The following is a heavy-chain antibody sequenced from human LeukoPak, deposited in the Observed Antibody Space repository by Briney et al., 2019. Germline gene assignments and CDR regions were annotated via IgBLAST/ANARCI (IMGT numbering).Heavy chain of an antibody. CDR1: GFTFSSYS. J-gene: IGHJ6*02. D-gene: IGHD3-10*01. Sequence: SGGSLRLSCAASGFTFSSYSMNWVRQAPGKGLEWVSSISSSSSYIYYADSVKGRFTISRDNAKNSLYLQMNSLRAEDTAVYYCARLSMVRGVNPYGMDVWGQGTTVTVSS. CDR2: ISSSSSYI. CDR3: ARLSMVRGVNPYGMDV. V-gene: IGHV3-21*01.